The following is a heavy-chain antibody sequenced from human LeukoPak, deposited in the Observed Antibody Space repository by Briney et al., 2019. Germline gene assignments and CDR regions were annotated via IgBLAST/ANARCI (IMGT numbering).Heavy chain of an antibody. CDR1: GGSISSYY. CDR2: IYYSGST. J-gene: IGHJ1*01. CDR3: ARAAPRQQLGYFQH. Sequence: SETLSLTCTVSGGSISSYYWSWIRQPPGKGLEWIGYIYYSGSTNYNPSLKSRVTISVDTSKNQFSLKLSSVTAADTAVYYCARAAPRQQLGYFQHWGQGTLVTVSS. D-gene: IGHD6-13*01. V-gene: IGHV4-59*01.